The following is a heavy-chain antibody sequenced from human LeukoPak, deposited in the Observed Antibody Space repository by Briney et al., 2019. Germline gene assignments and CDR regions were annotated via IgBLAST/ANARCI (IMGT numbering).Heavy chain of an antibody. Sequence: SETLSLTCSVSGGSISSNSYYWGWIRQPLGKELEWIGSIYYSGSTYYNPSLKSRVTISVDTSKNQFSLKLSSVTAADTAVYYCARVARLYGDPSYFDYWGQGALVTVSS. D-gene: IGHD4-17*01. CDR3: ARVARLYGDPSYFDY. CDR2: IYYSGST. V-gene: IGHV4-39*07. CDR1: GGSISSNSYY. J-gene: IGHJ4*02.